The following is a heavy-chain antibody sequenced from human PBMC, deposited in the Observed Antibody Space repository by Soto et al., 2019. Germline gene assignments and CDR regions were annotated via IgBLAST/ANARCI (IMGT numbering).Heavy chain of an antibody. CDR3: ARGSSSYYDYGMDV. J-gene: IGHJ6*02. D-gene: IGHD6-6*01. CDR1: GDSISRGGYS. Sequence: SETLSLTCAVSGDSISRGGYSWTWIRQPPGKALEWIGNIYDSGSTSYNPSLKSRVTMSVDTPKNQFSLRLTSVTAADTAVYFCARGSSSYYDYGMDVWGQGTTVTVSS. V-gene: IGHV4-30-2*01. CDR2: IYDSGST.